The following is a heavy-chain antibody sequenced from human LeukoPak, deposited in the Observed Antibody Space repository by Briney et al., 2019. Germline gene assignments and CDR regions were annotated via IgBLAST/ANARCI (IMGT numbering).Heavy chain of an antibody. CDR3: AKDRGIAVAGIYDY. CDR1: GFTFSSYG. Sequence: PGGSLRLSCAGSGFTFSSYGMHWVRQAPGKGLEWVAVIWYDGSNKYYADSVKGRFTISRDNSKNTLYLQMNSLRAEDTAVYYCAKDRGIAVAGIYDYWGQGTLVTVSS. V-gene: IGHV3-33*06. CDR2: IWYDGSNK. D-gene: IGHD6-19*01. J-gene: IGHJ4*02.